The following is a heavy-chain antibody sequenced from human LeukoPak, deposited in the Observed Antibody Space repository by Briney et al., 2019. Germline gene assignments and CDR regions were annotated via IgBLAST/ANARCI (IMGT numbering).Heavy chain of an antibody. CDR3: ARGHHGLEV. Sequence: GTSLRLPCVASGFTFSNYGMHWVRQAPGKGLEWVATITYDGSSEYYADSVKDRFTVSRDNSKNTLYVQMNSLRADDTAVYYCARGHHGLEVWGQGTTVTVSS. CDR2: ITYDGSSE. V-gene: IGHV3-30*03. J-gene: IGHJ6*02. CDR1: GFTFSNYG.